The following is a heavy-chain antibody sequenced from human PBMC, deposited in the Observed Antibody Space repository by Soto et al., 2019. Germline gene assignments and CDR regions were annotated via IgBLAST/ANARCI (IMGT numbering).Heavy chain of an antibody. J-gene: IGHJ4*02. D-gene: IGHD1-26*01. Sequence: EVQLVESGGGLVKPGGSLRLSCAASGFTFSSYSMNWVRQAPGKGLEWVSSISSSSSYIYYADSVKGRFTISRDNAKNSLYLQMNSLRAEDTAVYYCARPLRSGSYSFDNWGQGTLVTVS. CDR2: ISSSSSYI. CDR3: ARPLRSGSYSFDN. V-gene: IGHV3-21*01. CDR1: GFTFSSYS.